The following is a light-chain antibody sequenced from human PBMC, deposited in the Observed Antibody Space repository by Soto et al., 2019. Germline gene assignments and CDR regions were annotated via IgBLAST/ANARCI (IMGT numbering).Light chain of an antibody. CDR3: QQRKNWPLT. Sequence: EIVLTQSPATLSLSPGDRATLSVRASQTVDRYLAWYQQRPGQAPRLVMYDATTRATGIPDRFGGSGSGTDFTLTISSLEPEDFAVYYCQQRKNWPLTFGQGTRLE. V-gene: IGKV3-11*01. CDR1: QTVDRY. J-gene: IGKJ5*01. CDR2: DAT.